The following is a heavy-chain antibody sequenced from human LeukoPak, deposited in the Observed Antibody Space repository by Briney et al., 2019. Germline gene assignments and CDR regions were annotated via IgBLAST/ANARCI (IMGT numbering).Heavy chain of an antibody. J-gene: IGHJ4*02. Sequence: GGSLRLSCAASGFTFSTFSMNWVRQAPGKGLEWVSSIGSSSSSIYYADSVKGRFTISRDNAKNSLYLQMNSLRAEDTAVYYCSRGSYNSGGTSDYWGQGNLVTVSS. CDR3: SRGSYNSGGTSDY. CDR2: IGSSSSSI. CDR1: GFTFSTFS. D-gene: IGHD2-15*01. V-gene: IGHV3-21*01.